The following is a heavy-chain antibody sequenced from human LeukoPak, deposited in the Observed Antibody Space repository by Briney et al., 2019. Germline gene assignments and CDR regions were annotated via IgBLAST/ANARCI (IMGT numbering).Heavy chain of an antibody. CDR3: ATFPMYCYDSSGYRVDDY. CDR2: FDPEDGET. CDR1: GYTLTELS. V-gene: IGHV1-24*01. J-gene: IGHJ4*02. Sequence: ASVKVSCKVSGYTLTELSMHWVRQAPGKGLEWMGGFDPEDGETIYAQKFQGRVTMTEDTSTDTAYMELSSLRSEDTAVYYCATFPMYCYDSSGYRVDDYWGQGTLVTVSS. D-gene: IGHD3-22*01.